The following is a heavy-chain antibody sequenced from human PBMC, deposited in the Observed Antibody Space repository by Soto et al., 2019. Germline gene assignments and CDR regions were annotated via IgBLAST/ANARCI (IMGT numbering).Heavy chain of an antibody. CDR3: AVGGTPIDY. V-gene: IGHV1-18*01. D-gene: IGHD3-16*01. CDR2: ISAYNGNT. J-gene: IGHJ4*02. Sequence: QVQLVQSGAEVKKPGASVKVSCKTSGYTFTNFGLSWVRQAPGQGLEWMGWISAYNGNTNYAQNFQGRVTMTTDTSPSTAYLELRSLRSDDTAVYYCAVGGTPIDYWGQGTLVTVSS. CDR1: GYTFTNFG.